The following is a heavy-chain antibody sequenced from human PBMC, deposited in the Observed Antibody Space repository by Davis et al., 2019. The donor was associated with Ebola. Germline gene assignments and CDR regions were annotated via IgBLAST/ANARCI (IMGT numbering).Heavy chain of an antibody. D-gene: IGHD1-20*01. J-gene: IGHJ3*02. CDR3: ATLRRTITGMDDGFDI. Sequence: GESLKISCKGSGYSFTSHWIVWVRQMPGKGLECMGIIFPGDSDTRYRPSFRGQVTISADKSFKTAFLQWSSLKASDTARYYCATLRRTITGMDDGFDIWGQGTMVTVSS. CDR1: GYSFTSHW. V-gene: IGHV5-51*01. CDR2: IFPGDSDT.